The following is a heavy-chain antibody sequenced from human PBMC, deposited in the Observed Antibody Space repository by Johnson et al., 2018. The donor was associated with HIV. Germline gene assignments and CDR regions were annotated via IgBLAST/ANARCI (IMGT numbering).Heavy chain of an antibody. J-gene: IGHJ3*02. V-gene: IGHV3-30*04. CDR1: GFTFSSYA. Sequence: QVQLVESGGGVVQPGRSLRLSCAASGFTFSSYAMHWVRQAPGQGLEWVAVISYDGSNKYYADSVKGRFTISRDNSKNTLYLQMNSLRAEDTAVYYCARDGSQLADAFDIWGQGTMVTVSS. D-gene: IGHD6-6*01. CDR2: ISYDGSNK. CDR3: ARDGSQLADAFDI.